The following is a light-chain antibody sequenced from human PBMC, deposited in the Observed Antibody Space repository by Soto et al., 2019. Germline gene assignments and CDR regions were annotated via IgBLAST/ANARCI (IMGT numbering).Light chain of an antibody. V-gene: IGKV3-15*01. Sequence: IVMTQSPATLSVSPGERATLSCRASQSVSSNLAWYQHNPGQAPRLLIYSSSARAAGIPARFGGSGSGTEFTFSISSLQSEDFAVYYCQQYNNWPRTFGQGTKVDIK. CDR2: SSS. J-gene: IGKJ1*01. CDR1: QSVSSN. CDR3: QQYNNWPRT.